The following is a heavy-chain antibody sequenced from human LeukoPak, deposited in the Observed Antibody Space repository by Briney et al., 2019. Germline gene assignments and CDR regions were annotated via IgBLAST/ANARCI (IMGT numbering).Heavy chain of an antibody. CDR3: ATYYCGGECYSGYFDY. Sequence: PSETLSLTCTVSGGSISSSSYYWGWIRQPPGKGLEWIGNIYYSGSTYYNPPLKSRVTISVDTSKKQFSLKLSSVTAADTAVYYCATYYCGGECYSGYFDYWGQGTLVTASS. D-gene: IGHD2-21*01. J-gene: IGHJ4*02. CDR1: GGSISSSSYY. V-gene: IGHV4-39*01. CDR2: IYYSGST.